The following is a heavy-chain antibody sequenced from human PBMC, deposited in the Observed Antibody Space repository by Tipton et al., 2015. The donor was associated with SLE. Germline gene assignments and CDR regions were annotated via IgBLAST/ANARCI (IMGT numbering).Heavy chain of an antibody. Sequence: TLSLTCTVSGGSISSGSYYWSWIRQPAGKGLEWIGCIYTSGSTNYNPSLKSRVTISVDTSKNQFSLKLSSVTAADTAVYYCARGGQLVPNWFDPWGQGTLVTVSS. D-gene: IGHD6-13*01. V-gene: IGHV4-61*02. CDR1: GGSISSGSYY. J-gene: IGHJ5*02. CDR3: ARGGQLVPNWFDP. CDR2: IYTSGST.